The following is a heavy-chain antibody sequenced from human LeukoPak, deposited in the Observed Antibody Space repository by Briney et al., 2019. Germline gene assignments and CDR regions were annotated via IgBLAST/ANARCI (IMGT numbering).Heavy chain of an antibody. V-gene: IGHV4-34*01. D-gene: IGHD3-22*01. CDR1: GGSISSYY. CDR3: ARGLRYYYDSSGYRLFDY. Sequence: SETLSLTCTVSGGSISSYYWSWIRQPPGKGLEWIGEINHSGSTNYNPSLKSRVTISVDTSKNQFSLKLSSVTAADTAVYYCARGLRYYYDSSGYRLFDYWGQGTLVTVSS. J-gene: IGHJ4*02. CDR2: INHSGST.